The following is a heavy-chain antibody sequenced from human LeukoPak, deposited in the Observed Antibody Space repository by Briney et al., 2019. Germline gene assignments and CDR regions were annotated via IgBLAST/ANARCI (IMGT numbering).Heavy chain of an antibody. Sequence: ASVKVSCKASGYTFTGYYMHWVRQAPGQGLEWMGRINPNSGGTNYAQKFQGRVTMTRDTSIGTAFMELSRLRSDDTAVYYCASLRDGYNFDYYYMDVWGKGTTVTVSS. CDR1: GYTFTGYY. V-gene: IGHV1-2*06. CDR2: INPNSGGT. J-gene: IGHJ6*03. CDR3: ASLRDGYNFDYYYMDV. D-gene: IGHD5-24*01.